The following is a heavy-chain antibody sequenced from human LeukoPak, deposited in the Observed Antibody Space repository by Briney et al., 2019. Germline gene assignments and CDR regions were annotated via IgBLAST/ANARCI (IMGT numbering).Heavy chain of an antibody. V-gene: IGHV1-2*02. CDR2: INPNTGGT. D-gene: IGHD3-22*01. CDR3: ARAPMIVVIFPPRLDF. J-gene: IGHJ4*02. Sequence: GASVKVSCKTSGYTFTGYYMHWVRQAPGQGLEWMGLINPNTGGTNYAQKFQGRVTMTSDTSISTAYMELSSLKSDDTAMYYCARAPMIVVIFPPRLDFWGQGTLVTVSS. CDR1: GYTFTGYY.